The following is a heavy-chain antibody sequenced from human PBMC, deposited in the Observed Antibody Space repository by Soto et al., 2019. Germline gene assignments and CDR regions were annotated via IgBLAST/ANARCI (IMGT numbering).Heavy chain of an antibody. CDR2: IYYSGST. Sequence: SETLSLTCTFSGGSISSYYWSWIRQPPGKGLEWIGYIYYSGSTNYNPSLKSRVTISVDTSKNQFSLKLSSVTAADTAVYYCSRDAAYDILTGYTGFDYWGQGTLVTVSS. V-gene: IGHV4-59*01. D-gene: IGHD3-9*01. CDR3: SRDAAYDILTGYTGFDY. CDR1: GGSISSYY. J-gene: IGHJ4*02.